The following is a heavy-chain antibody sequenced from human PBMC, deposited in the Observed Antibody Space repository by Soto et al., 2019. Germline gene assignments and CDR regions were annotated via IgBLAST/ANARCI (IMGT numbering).Heavy chain of an antibody. J-gene: IGHJ4*02. V-gene: IGHV3-23*01. CDR2: ISYGGGTT. CDR3: AKDRVGARSKYYFEY. Sequence: EVQLLESGGGVVRPGGSMRLSCAASGFSFSGYAMSWVRQAPGKGLEWVSLISYGGGTTHYADSVKGRFTISRDDYRNTLCLEMTSLRVEDTAIYYCAKDRVGARSKYYFEYWCQGTLVSVSS. CDR1: GFSFSGYA. D-gene: IGHD1-26*01.